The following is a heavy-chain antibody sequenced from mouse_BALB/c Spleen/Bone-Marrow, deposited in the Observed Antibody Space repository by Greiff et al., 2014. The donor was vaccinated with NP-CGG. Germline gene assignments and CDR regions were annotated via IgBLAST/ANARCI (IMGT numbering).Heavy chain of an antibody. V-gene: IGHV1-9*01. Sequence: QVQLQQSGTELMKPGASVKISCKATGYTFSSYWIDWVKQRPGHGLEWIGEILPRSGSINYKENFKGKATFTVDTSSNTAYMQLGSLTSEDSAVYYCARWRGYFDYWGQGTTLTVSS. CDR3: ARWRGYFDY. CDR1: GYTFSSYW. CDR2: ILPRSGSI. J-gene: IGHJ2*01.